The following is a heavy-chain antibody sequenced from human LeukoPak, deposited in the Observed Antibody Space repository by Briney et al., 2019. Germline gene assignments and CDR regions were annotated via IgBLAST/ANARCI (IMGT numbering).Heavy chain of an antibody. Sequence: SETLSLTCTVSGDSISSSSYSWGWIRQPPGKGLEWIGEINHSGSTNYNPSLKSRVTISVDTSKNQFSLKLSSVTAADTAVYYCARGRGAGIPYYYCMDVWGKGTTVTVSS. J-gene: IGHJ6*03. CDR3: ARGRGAGIPYYYCMDV. CDR2: INHSGST. D-gene: IGHD6-13*01. V-gene: IGHV4-39*07. CDR1: GDSISSSSYS.